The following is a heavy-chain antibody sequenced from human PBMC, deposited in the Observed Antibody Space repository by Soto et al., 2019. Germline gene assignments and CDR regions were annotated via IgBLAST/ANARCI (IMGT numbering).Heavy chain of an antibody. CDR3: AHAGDYDLLSFDH. V-gene: IGHV3-21*03. D-gene: IGHD4-17*01. CDR2: IDASSTHI. J-gene: IGHJ4*02. Sequence: GGSLRLSCAASGFSFSTYNMNWVRQAPGKGLEWVSSIDASSTHIYYADSVKDRLTISKDTSRSRVVLTIGNMNPEDTGTYFCAHAGDYDLLSFDHWGPGTLVTVSS. CDR1: GFSFSTYN.